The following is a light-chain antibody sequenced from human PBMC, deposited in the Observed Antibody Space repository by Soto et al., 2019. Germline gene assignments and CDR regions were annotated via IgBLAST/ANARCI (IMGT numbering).Light chain of an antibody. V-gene: IGLV2-14*01. Sequence: QSALIQPASVSGSPGQSSTISCTGTSSDVGNDNYVSWYQQHPDKAPKLVIYDVSYRPSGVSNRFSGSKSGNTASLTILRPQAEDEADYYCSSYTKSDTVVFGGGTKVTVL. J-gene: IGLJ3*02. CDR1: SSDVGNDNY. CDR3: SSYTKSDTVV. CDR2: DVS.